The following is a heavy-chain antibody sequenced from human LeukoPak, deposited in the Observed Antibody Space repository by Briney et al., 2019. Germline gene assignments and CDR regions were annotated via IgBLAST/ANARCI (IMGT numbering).Heavy chain of an antibody. D-gene: IGHD2-8*01. Sequence: ASVRVSCMPSGYTFTGYYMHWVRHAPRQGLERMGYINPKTGGTNYAQTFQGRVTMSRDTSISTDYMELSRLRSDDTAVYYCAIDLFNGPPRFDYWGQGTLVTVSS. J-gene: IGHJ4*02. CDR1: GYTFTGYY. V-gene: IGHV1-2*02. CDR3: AIDLFNGPPRFDY. CDR2: INPKTGGT.